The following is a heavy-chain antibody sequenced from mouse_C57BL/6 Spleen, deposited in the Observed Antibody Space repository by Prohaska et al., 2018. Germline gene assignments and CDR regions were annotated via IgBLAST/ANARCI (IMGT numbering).Heavy chain of an antibody. Sequence: SVKISCKASGYTFTDYYMNWVKQSHGKSLEWIGDINPNNGGTSYNQKLKGKATLTVDKSSSTAYMELRSLTSEDSAVYYCARGPPQTAQATGFAYWGEGTLVTVSA. J-gene: IGHJ3*01. CDR2: INPNNGGT. V-gene: IGHV1-26*01. CDR1: GYTFTDYY. CDR3: ARGPPQTAQATGFAY. D-gene: IGHD3-2*02.